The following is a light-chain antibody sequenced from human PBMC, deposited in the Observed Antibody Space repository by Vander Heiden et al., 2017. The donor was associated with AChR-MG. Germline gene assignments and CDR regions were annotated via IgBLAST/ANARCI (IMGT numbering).Light chain of an antibody. Sequence: DIQMTQSPSTLSASVGDSVTITCRASQSVSSRLAWYRQKPGKAPDLLIYKASSLQSGVPSRFSGSGSGTEFTLTISRLQPDDFATYYCQQYHTYSWTFGQGTQVEVK. V-gene: IGKV1-5*03. CDR1: QSVSSR. CDR2: KAS. J-gene: IGKJ1*01. CDR3: QQYHTYSWT.